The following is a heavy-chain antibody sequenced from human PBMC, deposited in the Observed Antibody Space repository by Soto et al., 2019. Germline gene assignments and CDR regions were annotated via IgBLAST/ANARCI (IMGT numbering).Heavy chain of an antibody. Sequence: QVQLQESGPGLVKPSETLSLTCTVSGGSISSYYWSWIRQPPGKGLEWIGYIYYSGSTNYNPSLKSRVAISVDTSKNLFSLKLSSVTAADTAVYYCARALYSSYYMLDYWGQGTLVTVSS. V-gene: IGHV4-59*01. CDR1: GGSISSYY. CDR3: ARALYSSYYMLDY. CDR2: IYYSGST. J-gene: IGHJ4*02. D-gene: IGHD1-26*01.